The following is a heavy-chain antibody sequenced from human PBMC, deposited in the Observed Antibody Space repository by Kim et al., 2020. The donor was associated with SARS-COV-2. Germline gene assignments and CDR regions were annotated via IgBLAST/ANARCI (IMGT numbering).Heavy chain of an antibody. CDR2: INAGNGNT. V-gene: IGHV1-3*01. J-gene: IGHJ4*02. Sequence: ASVKVSCKASGYTFTSYAMHWVRQAPGQRLEWMGWINAGNGNTKYSQKFQGRVTITRDTSASTAYMELSSLRSEDTAVYYCARGGQWLAFYYFDYWGQGTLVTVSS. CDR1: GYTFTSYA. D-gene: IGHD6-19*01. CDR3: ARGGQWLAFYYFDY.